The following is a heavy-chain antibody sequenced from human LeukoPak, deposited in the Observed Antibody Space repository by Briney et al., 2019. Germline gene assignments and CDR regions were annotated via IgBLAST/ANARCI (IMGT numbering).Heavy chain of an antibody. CDR1: GFTFSNYW. J-gene: IGHJ6*03. D-gene: IGHD3-10*01. Sequence: GGSLRLSCAASGFTFSNYWMHWVRQAPGKGLVWVSRINSDGINTSYADSVKGRFTISRDNAKNSLYLQMNSLRAEDTALYYCARVKMVRGVIYYYYYYMDVWGKGTTVTVSS. V-gene: IGHV3-74*01. CDR2: INSDGINT. CDR3: ARVKMVRGVIYYYYYYMDV.